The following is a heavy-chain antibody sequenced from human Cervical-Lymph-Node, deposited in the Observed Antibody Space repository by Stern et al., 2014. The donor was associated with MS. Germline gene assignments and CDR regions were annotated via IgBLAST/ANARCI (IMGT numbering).Heavy chain of an antibody. CDR2: IIPIIGTA. CDR3: ALGGFGHYFEY. Sequence: QVQLVQSGADVQKPGSSVKVSCKASGCTFTSYDISWVRQAPGEGLDWMGVIIPIIGTANYAQKYQGRVTITADESTSTAYMELSSLRSEDTAIYYCALGGFGHYFEYWGQGTLVTVSS. CDR1: GCTFTSYD. J-gene: IGHJ4*02. D-gene: IGHD3-10*01. V-gene: IGHV1-69*01.